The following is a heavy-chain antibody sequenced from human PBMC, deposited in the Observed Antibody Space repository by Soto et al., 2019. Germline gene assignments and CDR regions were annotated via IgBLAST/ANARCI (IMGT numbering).Heavy chain of an antibody. V-gene: IGHV4-59*08. CDR3: ASFLLEQPDYYYYGMDV. Sequence: PSETLSLTCTVSGGSISNFYWSWIRQPPGKGLEWIGYVYYTGSTSYNPSLKRRVTFSADSSRGQFSLRLNSVTAADTAVYYCASFLLEQPDYYYYGMDVWGQGTTVTVSS. CDR2: VYYTGST. J-gene: IGHJ6*02. CDR1: GGSISNFY. D-gene: IGHD3-3*01.